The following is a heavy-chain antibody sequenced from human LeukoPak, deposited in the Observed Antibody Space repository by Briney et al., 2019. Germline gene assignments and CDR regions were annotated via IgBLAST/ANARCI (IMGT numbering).Heavy chain of an antibody. CDR3: ARGYDSSGYYATFVGDY. J-gene: IGHJ4*02. CDR2: INPSGGST. CDR1: GYTFTSYY. D-gene: IGHD3-22*01. V-gene: IGHV1-46*01. Sequence: GASVKVSCKASGYTFTSYYMHWVRQAPGQGLEGMEIINPSGGSTSYAQKFQGRVTVTRDMSTSTVYMELSSLRSEDTAVYYCARGYDSSGYYATFVGDYWGQGTLVTVSS.